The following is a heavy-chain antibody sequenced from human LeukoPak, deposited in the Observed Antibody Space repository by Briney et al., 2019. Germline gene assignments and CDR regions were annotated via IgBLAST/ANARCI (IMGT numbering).Heavy chain of an antibody. CDR2: IYGGGNT. J-gene: IGHJ6*02. CDR1: GFTVSSNH. V-gene: IGHV3-53*01. D-gene: IGHD5-18*01. CDR3: ARDGVVDTAMVPLRYYGMDV. Sequence: GGSLRLSCAASGFTVSSNHMSWVRQAPGKGLEWVSIIYGGGNTYYADSVRGRFIISRDNSKNMLFLQMNSLRAEDTAVYYCARDGVVDTAMVPLRYYGMDVWGQGTTVTVSS.